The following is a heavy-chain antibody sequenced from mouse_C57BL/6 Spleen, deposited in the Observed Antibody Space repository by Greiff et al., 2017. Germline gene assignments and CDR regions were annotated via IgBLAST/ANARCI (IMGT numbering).Heavy chain of an antibody. CDR2: IYPGSGST. J-gene: IGHJ4*01. CDR3: ARGGNYEYYYAMDY. CDR1: GYTFTSYW. V-gene: IGHV1-55*01. Sequence: QVQLQQPGAELVKPGASVKMSCKASGYTFTSYWITWVKQRPGQGLEWIGDIYPGSGSTNYNEKFKSKATLTVDTSSRTAYMQLSSLTSEDSAVYYCARGGNYEYYYAMDYWGQGTSVTVSS. D-gene: IGHD2-1*01.